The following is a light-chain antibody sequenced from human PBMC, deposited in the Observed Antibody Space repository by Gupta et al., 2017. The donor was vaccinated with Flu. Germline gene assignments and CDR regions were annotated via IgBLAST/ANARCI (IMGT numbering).Light chain of an antibody. CDR1: QSINNY. J-gene: IGKJ2*01. Sequence: GDRVTIACRASQSINNYVTWYHQKPGKAPTLLIYGASTLHSGVPPRFSGSGYGTDFTLTISSLRPEDFATYYCQQSHSTPYTFGQGTKVEI. V-gene: IGKV1-39*01. CDR3: QQSHSTPYT. CDR2: GAS.